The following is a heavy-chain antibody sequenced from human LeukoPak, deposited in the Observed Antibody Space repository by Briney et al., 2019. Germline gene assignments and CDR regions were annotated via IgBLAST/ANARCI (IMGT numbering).Heavy chain of an antibody. D-gene: IGHD3-16*01. J-gene: IGHJ5*02. CDR2: IIPIFGTA. CDR3: ATFSFAAAIDP. CDR1: GGTFSSYA. V-gene: IGHV1-69*05. Sequence: ASVKVSCKASGGTFSSYAISWVRQAPGQGLEWMGGIIPIFGTANYAQKFQGRVTMTRNTSVRTAYMELSSLRSEDTAVYYCATFSFAAAIDPWGQGTLVTVSS.